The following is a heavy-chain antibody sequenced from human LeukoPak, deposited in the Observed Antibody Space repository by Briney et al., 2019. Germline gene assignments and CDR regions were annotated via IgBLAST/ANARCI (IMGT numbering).Heavy chain of an antibody. D-gene: IGHD5-18*01. CDR3: ARTRGYSYADY. CDR2: ISYDGSNK. Sequence: GGSLRLSCAASGFTFSSYGKHWVRQAPGKGLEWVAVISYDGSNKYYADSVKGRFTISRDNSKNTLYLQMNSLGAEDTAVYYCARTRGYSYADYWGQGTLVTVSS. CDR1: GFTFSSYG. J-gene: IGHJ4*02. V-gene: IGHV3-30*03.